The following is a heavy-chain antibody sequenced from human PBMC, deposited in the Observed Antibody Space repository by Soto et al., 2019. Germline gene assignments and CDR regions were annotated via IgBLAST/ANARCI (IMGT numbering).Heavy chain of an antibody. J-gene: IGHJ4*02. CDR1: GGTFSSYA. D-gene: IGHD3-22*01. CDR3: AIRPGYYDSSGYGRMDY. Sequence: SVKVSCKASGGTFSSYAISWVRQAPGQGLEWMGGIIPIFGTANYAQKFQGRVTITADESTSTAYMELSSLRSEDTAVYYCAIRPGYYDSSGYGRMDYWGQGTLVTVPQ. V-gene: IGHV1-69*13. CDR2: IIPIFGTA.